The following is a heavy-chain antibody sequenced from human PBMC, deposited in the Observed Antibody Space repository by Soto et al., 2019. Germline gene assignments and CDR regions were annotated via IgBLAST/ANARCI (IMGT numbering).Heavy chain of an antibody. V-gene: IGHV4-59*01. CDR1: GGSISSYY. Sequence: PSETLSLTCTVSGGSISSYYWSWIRQPPGKGLEWIGYIYYSGSTNYNPSLKSRVTISVDTSKNQFSLKLTSVTAADTAVYYCARGIVGDHGYWGQGTLVTVSS. CDR2: IYYSGST. CDR3: ARGIVGDHGY. D-gene: IGHD1-26*01. J-gene: IGHJ4*02.